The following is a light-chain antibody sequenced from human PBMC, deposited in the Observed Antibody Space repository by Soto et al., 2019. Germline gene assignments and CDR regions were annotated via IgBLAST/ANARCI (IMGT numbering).Light chain of an antibody. Sequence: DIQMTQSPSSLSASVGDIVTITCLASQSLNNYLNWYQQKPGKDPKLLIYAASNLQSGVPSRFSGSGSGTDFNLTISSLQTEDFATYYCQQSYSTPVTFGQGTKVDIK. V-gene: IGKV1-39*01. CDR3: QQSYSTPVT. CDR2: AAS. CDR1: QSLNNY. J-gene: IGKJ1*01.